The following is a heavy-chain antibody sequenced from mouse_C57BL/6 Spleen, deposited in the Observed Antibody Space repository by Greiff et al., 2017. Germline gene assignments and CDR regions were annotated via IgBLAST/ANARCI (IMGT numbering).Heavy chain of an antibody. CDR1: GYTFTSYG. V-gene: IGHV1-81*01. J-gene: IGHJ1*03. CDR2: IYPRSGNT. CDR3: AREGDYGCDWYFDV. Sequence: QVQLKESGAELARPGASVKLSCKASGYTFTSYGISWVKQRTGQGLEGIGEIYPRSGNTYYNEKFKGKATLTADKSSSTAYMELRSLTSEDSAVYFCAREGDYGCDWYFDVWGTGTTVTVSS. D-gene: IGHD1-1*01.